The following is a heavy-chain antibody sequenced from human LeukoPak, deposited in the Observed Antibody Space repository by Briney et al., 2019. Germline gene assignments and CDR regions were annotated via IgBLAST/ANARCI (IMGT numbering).Heavy chain of an antibody. CDR2: IYTSGST. CDR3: ARDYGLELYSSSWDNWFDP. CDR1: GGYISSYY. Sequence: SETLSLTCTVSGGYISSYYWSWTRQPAGKGLEWIGRIYTSGSTNYNPSLKSRVTMSVDTSKNQFSLKLSSVTAADTAVYYCARDYGLELYSSSWDNWFDPWGQGTLVTVSS. V-gene: IGHV4-4*07. J-gene: IGHJ5*02. D-gene: IGHD6-13*01.